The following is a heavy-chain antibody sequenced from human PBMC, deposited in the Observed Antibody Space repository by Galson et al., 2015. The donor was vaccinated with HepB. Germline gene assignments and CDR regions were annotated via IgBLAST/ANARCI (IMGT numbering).Heavy chain of an antibody. CDR3: AKDRALYSSGWDDY. V-gene: IGHV3-30*18. CDR2: ISYDGSNK. Sequence: SLRLSCAASAFTFSSYGMHWVRQAPGKGLEWVAVISYDGSNKYYADSVKGRFTISRDNSKNTLYLQMNSLRAEDTAVYYCAKDRALYSSGWDDYWGQGTLVTVSS. D-gene: IGHD6-19*01. CDR1: AFTFSSYG. J-gene: IGHJ4*02.